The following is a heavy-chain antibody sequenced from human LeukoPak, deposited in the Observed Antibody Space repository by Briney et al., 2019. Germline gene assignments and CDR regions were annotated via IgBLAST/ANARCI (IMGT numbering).Heavy chain of an antibody. Sequence: TSETLSLTCTVSGGSISSYYWSWIRQPPGQGLEWIGSIYHSGSTYYNPSLKSRVTISVDTSKNQFSLKLSSVTAADTAVYYCARHPRYCSSTSCYFDGYYYYMDVWGKGTTVTISS. CDR1: GGSISSYY. J-gene: IGHJ6*03. CDR3: ARHPRYCSSTSCYFDGYYYYMDV. V-gene: IGHV4-59*04. D-gene: IGHD2-2*01. CDR2: IYHSGST.